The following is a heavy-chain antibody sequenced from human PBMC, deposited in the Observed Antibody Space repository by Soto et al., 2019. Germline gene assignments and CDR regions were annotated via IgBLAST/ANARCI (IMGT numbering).Heavy chain of an antibody. CDR1: GFTFSSYA. D-gene: IGHD3-3*01. V-gene: IGHV3-23*01. J-gene: IGHJ6*03. CDR2: ISGSGGST. CDR3: AKDPTTYYDFWSGYYFYYYMDV. Sequence: EMQLLESGGGLVQPGGSLRLSCAASGFTFSSYAMSWVRQAPGKGLEWVSAISGSGGSTYYADSVKGRFTISRDNSKNTLYLQMNSLRAEDTAVYYCAKDPTTYYDFWSGYYFYYYMDVWGKGTTVTVSS.